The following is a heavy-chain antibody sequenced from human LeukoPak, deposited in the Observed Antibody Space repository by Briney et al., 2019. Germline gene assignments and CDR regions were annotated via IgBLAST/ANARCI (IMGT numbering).Heavy chain of an antibody. D-gene: IGHD6-19*01. V-gene: IGHV1-2*02. CDR1: GYTFTGYY. CDR2: INPDSGGT. J-gene: IGHJ4*02. CDR3: SRTLAGTWGPLDY. Sequence: GASVKVSCKASGYTFTGYYMHWVRQAPGQGLEWMGWINPDSGGTYFAQKFQGRVTMTRDTSISTVYMELSSLRSDDTAVYYCSRTLAGTWGPLDYWGQGTLVTVSS.